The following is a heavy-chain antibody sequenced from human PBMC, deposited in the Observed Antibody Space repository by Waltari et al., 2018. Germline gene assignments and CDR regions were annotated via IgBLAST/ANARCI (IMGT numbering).Heavy chain of an antibody. J-gene: IGHJ4*02. CDR2: ISGSVGIT. CDR3: ASSRVTHNKDY. Sequence: EVQLVESGGGLVQPGGSLRLSCAASGFTFSSYAMSWVRQAPGKGLEWVSAISGSVGITYYADSVKGRFTISRGNSKSTLYLQMNSLRAEDTAVYYCASSRVTHNKDYWGQGTLVTVSS. D-gene: IGHD2-2*01. CDR1: GFTFSSYA. V-gene: IGHV3-23*04.